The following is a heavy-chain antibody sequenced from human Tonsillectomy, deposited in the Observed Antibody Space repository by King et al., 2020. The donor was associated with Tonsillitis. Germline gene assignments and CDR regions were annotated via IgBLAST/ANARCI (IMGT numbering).Heavy chain of an antibody. J-gene: IGHJ4*02. CDR3: ARVERPYYYDNSTFYYFYY. Sequence: VQLVESGGGVVQPGRSLRLSCVASGFTFSRYTMHWVRQTPGKGLEWVVVISFDGVNKYYADSVKGRFTISRDNSKNTLYLQMNRLRAEDTAVYYCARVERPYYYDNSTFYYFYYWGQGTLVTVSS. CDR2: ISFDGVNK. D-gene: IGHD3-22*01. CDR1: GFTFSRYT. V-gene: IGHV3-30-3*01.